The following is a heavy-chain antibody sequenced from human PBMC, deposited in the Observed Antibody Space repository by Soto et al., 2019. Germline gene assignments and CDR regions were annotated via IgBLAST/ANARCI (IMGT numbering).Heavy chain of an antibody. Sequence: EVQLVESGGGLVKPGGSLRLSCAASGFTFSSYSMNWVRQAPGKGLEWVSSISSSSSYIYYADSVKGRFTMSRDNAKNTLYLQMNSPRAEDTAVYYCARDIFYDSDAFDIRGQRTMVTVSS. V-gene: IGHV3-21*01. D-gene: IGHD3-3*01. CDR2: ISSSSSYI. J-gene: IGHJ3*02. CDR1: GFTFSSYS. CDR3: ARDIFYDSDAFDI.